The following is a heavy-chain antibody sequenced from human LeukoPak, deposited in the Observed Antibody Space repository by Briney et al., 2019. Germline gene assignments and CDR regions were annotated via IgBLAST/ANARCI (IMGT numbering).Heavy chain of an antibody. CDR2: ISSSSSTI. D-gene: IGHD2-2*01. V-gene: IGHV3-48*04. J-gene: IGHJ3*02. Sequence: TGGSLRLSCAASGFTFSSYSMNWVRQAPGKGLEWVSYISSSSSTIYYADSVEGRFTISRDNTKNSLYLQMNSLRAEDTAVYYCARDTIVVVPAAMRAFDIWGQGTMATVSS. CDR3: ARDTIVVVPAAMRAFDI. CDR1: GFTFSSYS.